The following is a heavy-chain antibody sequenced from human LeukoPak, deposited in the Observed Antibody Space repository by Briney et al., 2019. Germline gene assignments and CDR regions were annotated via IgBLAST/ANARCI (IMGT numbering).Heavy chain of an antibody. V-gene: IGHV3-23*01. CDR3: AKDRPNYHESNGHYYRPSGDY. J-gene: IGHJ4*02. CDR1: GFTFNIYA. Sequence: PGGSLRLSCAASGFTFNIYAMSWVRQAPGKGLEWASSITSSGDVTFYADSVKDRFTISRDNSKNTLYLQMSRLRAEDTAVYYCAKDRPNYHESNGHYYRPSGDYWGQGTLVTVSS. D-gene: IGHD3-22*01. CDR2: ITSSGDVT.